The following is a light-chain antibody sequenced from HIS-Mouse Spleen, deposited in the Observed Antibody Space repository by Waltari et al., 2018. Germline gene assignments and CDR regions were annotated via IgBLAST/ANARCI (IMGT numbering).Light chain of an antibody. CDR1: ALPKQY. CDR2: KDS. CDR3: QSADSSGTYPEV. Sequence: SYELTQPPSVSVSPGQTARITCSGDALPKQYAYWYQQKPGQAPVLVIYKDSERPSGIPERFSGSRSGTTVTLTISGVQAEDEADYYCQSADSSGTYPEVFGGGTKLTVL. V-gene: IGLV3-25*03. J-gene: IGLJ2*01.